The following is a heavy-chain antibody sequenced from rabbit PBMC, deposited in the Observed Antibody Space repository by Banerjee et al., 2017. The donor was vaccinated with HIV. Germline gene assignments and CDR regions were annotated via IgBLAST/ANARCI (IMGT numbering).Heavy chain of an antibody. D-gene: IGHD6-1*01. CDR2: IYAGSSGST. Sequence: QSLEESGGDLVKPGASVTLTCTASGFSFSINYYMCWVRQAPGKGLEWIACIYAGSSGSTYYASWAKGRFTISKTSSTTVTLQMTSLTAADTATYFCARSVILLGRFNLWGPGTLVTVS. CDR3: ARSVILLGRFNL. J-gene: IGHJ4*01. V-gene: IGHV1S40*01. CDR1: GFSFSINYY.